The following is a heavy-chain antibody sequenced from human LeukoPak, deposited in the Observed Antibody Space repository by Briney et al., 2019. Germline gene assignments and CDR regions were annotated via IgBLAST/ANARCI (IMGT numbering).Heavy chain of an antibody. J-gene: IGHJ4*02. Sequence: GASVKVSCKSSGYTFTSYYMHWVRQAPAQGLEWMGIINPSGGSTSYAQKFQGRVTMTRDMSTSTVYMELSSLRSEDTAVYYCVSGPGHSSGWESFDYWGQGTLVTVSS. V-gene: IGHV1-46*01. D-gene: IGHD6-19*01. CDR1: GYTFTSYY. CDR3: VSGPGHSSGWESFDY. CDR2: INPSGGST.